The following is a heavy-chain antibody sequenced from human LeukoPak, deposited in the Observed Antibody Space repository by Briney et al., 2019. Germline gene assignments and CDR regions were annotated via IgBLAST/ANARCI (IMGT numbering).Heavy chain of an antibody. D-gene: IGHD2-15*01. J-gene: IGHJ4*02. Sequence: ASVKVSCKASGYTFTSYYMHWVRQAPGQGLEWMGIINPSRGSTSYAQKFQGRVTMTRDMSTSTVYMELSSLRSEDTAVYYCAREPPYCSGGSCYHDYWGQGTLVTVSS. V-gene: IGHV1-46*01. CDR1: GYTFTSYY. CDR3: AREPPYCSGGSCYHDY. CDR2: INPSRGST.